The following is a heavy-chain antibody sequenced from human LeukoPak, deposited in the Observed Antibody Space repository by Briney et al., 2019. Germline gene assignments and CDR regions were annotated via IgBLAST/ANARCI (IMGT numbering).Heavy chain of an antibody. CDR2: IYYSGST. Sequence: SETLSLTCTVSCVSISSSSYYWGWIRQPPGKGLEWIGSIYYSGSTYYNPSLKSRVTISVDTSKNQFSLKLSSVTAADTAVYYCANTPLAAAGSPSAPFDPWGQGTLVTVSS. J-gene: IGHJ5*02. CDR3: ANTPLAAAGSPSAPFDP. CDR1: CVSISSSSYY. V-gene: IGHV4-39*01. D-gene: IGHD6-13*01.